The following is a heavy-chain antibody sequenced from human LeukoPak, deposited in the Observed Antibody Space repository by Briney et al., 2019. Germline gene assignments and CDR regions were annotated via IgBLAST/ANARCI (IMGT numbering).Heavy chain of an antibody. Sequence: GGSLRLSCAASGFTFSSYEMNWVRQAPGKGLEWVSYISSSGSTIYYADSVKGRFTISRDNAKNSLYLQMNSLRAEDTAVYYCARDVMGATNAFDYWGQGTLVTVSS. CDR2: ISSSGSTI. D-gene: IGHD1-26*01. CDR1: GFTFSSYE. V-gene: IGHV3-48*03. CDR3: ARDVMGATNAFDY. J-gene: IGHJ4*02.